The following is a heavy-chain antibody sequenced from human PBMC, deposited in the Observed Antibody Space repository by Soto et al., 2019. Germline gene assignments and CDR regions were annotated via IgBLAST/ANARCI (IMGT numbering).Heavy chain of an antibody. J-gene: IGHJ6*02. D-gene: IGHD6-13*01. V-gene: IGHV4-4*07. CDR3: ARGGVHSSSWYRSLRGYYGMDV. Sequence: PSETLSLTGTVCRGSISSYYSSWIRQPSGKGLERIGRIYTRGSTNYYPSLKSRVSMSVDTSKSQFSLKLSSVTAADTAVYYCARGGVHSSSWYRSLRGYYGMDVWGQGTTVTVSS. CDR1: RGSISSYY. CDR2: IYTRGST.